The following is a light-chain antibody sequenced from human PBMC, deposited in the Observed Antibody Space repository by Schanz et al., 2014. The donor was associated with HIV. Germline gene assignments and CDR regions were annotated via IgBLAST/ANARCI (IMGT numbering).Light chain of an antibody. CDR2: YDS. CDR1: NIGSKS. Sequence: SYELTQPPSVSVAPGKTARITCGGNNIGSKSVHWYQQKPGQAPVLVIYYDSDRPSGIPERFSGSKSGTSASLAISGLHSEDEADYHCAAWDDSLNGRVFGGGTKLTVL. J-gene: IGLJ2*01. V-gene: IGLV3-21*04. CDR3: AAWDDSLNGRV.